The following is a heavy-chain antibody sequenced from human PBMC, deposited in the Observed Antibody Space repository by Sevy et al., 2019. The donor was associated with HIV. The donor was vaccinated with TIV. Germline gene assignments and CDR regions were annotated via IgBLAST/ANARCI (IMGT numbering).Heavy chain of an antibody. CDR2: ITPVLGTT. Sequence: ASVKVSCKASGGTFSSYIVSWVRQAPGQGLEWMGGITPVLGTTNYAHKFQGRVPITADESTSTVYMEMSRLKSEDTAVYYCARWSISIDYWGQGTLVTVSS. V-gene: IGHV1-69*13. CDR1: GGTFSSYI. CDR3: ARWSISIDY. J-gene: IGHJ4*02.